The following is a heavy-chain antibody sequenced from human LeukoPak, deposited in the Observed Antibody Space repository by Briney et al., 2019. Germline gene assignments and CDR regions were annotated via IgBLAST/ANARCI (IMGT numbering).Heavy chain of an antibody. Sequence: HWASVKVSCKASGGTFSSYAISWVRQAPGQGLEWMGRIIPIFGTANYAQKFQGRVTITTDESTSTAYMELSSLRSEDTAVYYCASGGDYGDYPDYWGQGTLVTVSS. D-gene: IGHD4-17*01. V-gene: IGHV1-69*05. CDR1: GGTFSSYA. CDR2: IIPIFGTA. CDR3: ASGGDYGDYPDY. J-gene: IGHJ4*02.